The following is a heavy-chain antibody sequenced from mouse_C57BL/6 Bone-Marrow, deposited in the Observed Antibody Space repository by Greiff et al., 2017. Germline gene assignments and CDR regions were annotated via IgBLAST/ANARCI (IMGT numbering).Heavy chain of an antibody. V-gene: IGHV5-6*01. CDR3: ARPYDYDSAWFAY. D-gene: IGHD2-4*01. Sequence: EVQLVESGGDLVKPGGSLKLSCAASGFTFSSYGMSWVRQTPDQRLEWVATISSGGSYTYYPDSVKGRFTISRDNATNTVYLQMSSLKSEDTALYCCARPYDYDSAWFAYWGQGTLVTVSA. J-gene: IGHJ3*01. CDR2: ISSGGSYT. CDR1: GFTFSSYG.